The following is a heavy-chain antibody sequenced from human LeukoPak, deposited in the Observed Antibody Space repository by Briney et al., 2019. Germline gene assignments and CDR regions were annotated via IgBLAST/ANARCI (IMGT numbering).Heavy chain of an antibody. CDR2: MNPNSGNT. Sequence: ASVNVSCKASGYTFTSYDINWVRQATGQGLEWMGWMNPNSGNTGYAQKFQGRVTMTRNTSISTAYMELSSLRSEDTAVYYCARGLSCSSTSCYRWFDPWGQGTLVTVSS. V-gene: IGHV1-8*01. CDR3: ARGLSCSSTSCYRWFDP. CDR1: GYTFTSYD. J-gene: IGHJ5*02. D-gene: IGHD2-2*02.